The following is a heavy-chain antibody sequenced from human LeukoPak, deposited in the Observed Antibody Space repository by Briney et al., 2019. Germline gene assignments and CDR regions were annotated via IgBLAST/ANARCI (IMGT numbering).Heavy chain of an antibody. CDR3: ARHLPTTVTRGYSCHPMDV. J-gene: IGHJ6*03. V-gene: IGHV4-4*09. CDR2: IAPSGSA. CDR1: GASISTYY. Sequence: SETLSLTCTVSGASISTYYWSWIRQPPGKGLEWIAYIAPSGSAVYNPSLNSRLTVSVDTSKNQFSLKLNSVTAADTAVYYCARHLPTTVTRGYSCHPMDVWGKGTTVSVSS. D-gene: IGHD4-17*01.